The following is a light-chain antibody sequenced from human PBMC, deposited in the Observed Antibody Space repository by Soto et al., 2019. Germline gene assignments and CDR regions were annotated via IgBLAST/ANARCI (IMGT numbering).Light chain of an antibody. J-gene: IGKJ1*01. CDR3: QRYHIYRT. CDR1: QSVSSW. Sequence: DSQSPQSPCTLSASLGDRFTITCRASQSVSSWLAWYQQKPGKAPKLLIYMASILESGVPSRFSGSGSGTEFTLTISSLQPDDFATYFCQRYHIYRTFGQGTKVDIK. V-gene: IGKV1-5*03. CDR2: MAS.